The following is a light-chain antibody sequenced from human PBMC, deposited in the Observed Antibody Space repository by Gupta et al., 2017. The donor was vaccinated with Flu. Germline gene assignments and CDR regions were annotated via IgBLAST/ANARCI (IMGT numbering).Light chain of an antibody. CDR2: GSS. CDR3: QQYNNWPYT. J-gene: IGKJ2*01. CDR1: QSVSSN. V-gene: IGKV3-15*01. Sequence: EIVMTQSPATLSVSPGERATLSCRASQSVSSNLAWYQQKPGQAPRLLIDGSSTRATGIPARFSGSGSVTEFTLTITSLQSEDFAVYFCQQYNNWPYTFGQGTKLEIK.